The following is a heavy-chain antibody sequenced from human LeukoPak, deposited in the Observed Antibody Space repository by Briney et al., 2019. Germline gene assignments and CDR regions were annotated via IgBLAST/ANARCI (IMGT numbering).Heavy chain of an antibody. CDR1: GFTFSSYA. CDR3: ATRSSGWYLGY. CDR2: ISGSGGST. D-gene: IGHD6-19*01. V-gene: IGHV3-23*01. Sequence: PGGSLRLSCAASGFTFSSYAMSWVRQAPGKGLEWVSAISGSGGSTYYADPVKGRFTISRDNSKNTLYLQMNSLRAEDTAVYYCATRSSGWYLGYWGQGTLVTVSS. J-gene: IGHJ4*02.